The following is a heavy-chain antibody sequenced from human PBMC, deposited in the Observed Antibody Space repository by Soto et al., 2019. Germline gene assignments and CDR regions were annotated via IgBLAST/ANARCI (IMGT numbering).Heavy chain of an antibody. CDR2: ISWNSGSI. J-gene: IGHJ6*03. V-gene: IGHV3-9*01. CDR3: AKGAGIAVAGLPNNYMDV. Sequence: PGGSLRLSCAASGFTFDDFAMHWVRQAPGRGLEWVSGISWNSGSIGYADSVKGRFTISRDNAKNSLYLQMNSLRAEDTALYYCAKGAGIAVAGLPNNYMDVWGKGTTVTVSS. CDR1: GFTFDDFA. D-gene: IGHD6-19*01.